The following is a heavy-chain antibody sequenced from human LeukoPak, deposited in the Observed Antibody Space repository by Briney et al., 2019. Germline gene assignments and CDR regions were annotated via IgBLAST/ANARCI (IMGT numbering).Heavy chain of an antibody. V-gene: IGHV3-21*01. CDR1: GFTFSSYS. Sequence: GGSLRLSCAASGFTFSSYSMNWVRQAPGKGLEWVSSISSSSKYIYDAVSVKGRFTVSRDNAKNSLYLQMNSLRAKDTAVYYCARDYLYCGGDCFVDDWGQGTLVTVSP. CDR3: ARDYLYCGGDCFVDD. J-gene: IGHJ4*02. D-gene: IGHD2-21*02. CDR2: ISSSSKYI.